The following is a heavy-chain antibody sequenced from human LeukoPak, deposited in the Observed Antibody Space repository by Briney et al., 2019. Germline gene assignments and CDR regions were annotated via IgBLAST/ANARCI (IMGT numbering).Heavy chain of an antibody. J-gene: IGHJ3*02. D-gene: IGHD6-19*01. CDR2: ISSSSSYI. CDR3: ARDRDSSGAFDI. Sequence: PGGSLRLSCAASGFTFSSYSMNWVRQAPGKGLEWVSSISSSSSYIYYADSVKGRFTISRDNAKNPLYLQMNSLRAEDTAVYYCARDRDSSGAFDIWGQGTMVTVSS. CDR1: GFTFSSYS. V-gene: IGHV3-21*01.